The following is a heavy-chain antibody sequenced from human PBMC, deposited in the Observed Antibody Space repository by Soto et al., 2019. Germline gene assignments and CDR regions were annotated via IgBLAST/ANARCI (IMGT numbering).Heavy chain of an antibody. CDR2: ISGDGTAT. D-gene: IGHD3-22*01. Sequence: EVKLLESGGGVVQPGESLRLSCAASGFRFWTYSMSWVRQAPGKGLEWVSGISGDGTATYYADSVKGRFTVSRDNSKDTLFIQMNTVRVAVSSVSNCAKTRLYDNTDYHRDGFDVWGPGTAVTVS. J-gene: IGHJ3*01. CDR3: AKTRLYDNTDYHRDGFDV. CDR1: GFRFWTYS. V-gene: IGHV3-23*01.